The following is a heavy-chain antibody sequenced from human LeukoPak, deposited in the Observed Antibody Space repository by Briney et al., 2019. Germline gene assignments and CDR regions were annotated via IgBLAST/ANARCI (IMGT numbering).Heavy chain of an antibody. J-gene: IGHJ2*01. D-gene: IGHD3-22*01. V-gene: IGHV4-59*10. Sequence: PSETLSLTCAVYGGSFSSYYWSWIRQPAGKGLEWIGRIYTSGSTNYNPSLKSRVTMSVDTSKNQFSLKLSSVTAADTAVYYCARGGYYDSSGTLWYFDLWGRGTLVTVSS. CDR2: IYTSGST. CDR1: GGSFSSYY. CDR3: ARGGYYDSSGTLWYFDL.